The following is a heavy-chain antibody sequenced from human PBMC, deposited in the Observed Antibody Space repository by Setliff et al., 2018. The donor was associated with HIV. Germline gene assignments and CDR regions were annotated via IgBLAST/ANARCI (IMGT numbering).Heavy chain of an antibody. D-gene: IGHD3-10*01. CDR1: GGSISSGGYY. V-gene: IGHV4-61*08. Sequence: SETLSLTCTVSGGSISSGGYYWSWIRQHPGKGLEWIGYIYYSGTTNYNPSLKSRVTISVDTSKNQFSLKLSSVTAADTAVYYCARGGIGDYYYYYMDVWGKGTTVTVSS. J-gene: IGHJ6*03. CDR2: IYYSGTT. CDR3: ARGGIGDYYYYYMDV.